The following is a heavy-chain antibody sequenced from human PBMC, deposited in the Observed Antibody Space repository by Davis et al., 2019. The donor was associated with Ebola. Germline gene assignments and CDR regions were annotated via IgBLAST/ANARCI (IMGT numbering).Heavy chain of an antibody. Sequence: PGGSLRLSCTVSGGSISSSSYYWSWIRQPPGKGLEWIGEINHSGSTNYNPSLKSRVTISVDTSKNQFSLKLSSVTAADTAVYYCARRGGWFRGYYYGMDVWGQGTTVTVSS. V-gene: IGHV4-39*07. J-gene: IGHJ6*02. CDR3: ARRGGWFRGYYYGMDV. CDR2: INHSGST. CDR1: GGSISSSSYY. D-gene: IGHD3-10*01.